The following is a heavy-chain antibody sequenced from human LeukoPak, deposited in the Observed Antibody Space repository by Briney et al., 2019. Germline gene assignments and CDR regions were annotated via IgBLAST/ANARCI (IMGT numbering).Heavy chain of an antibody. CDR3: ARDRDSKYEFWSGPLT. V-gene: IGHV1-18*01. CDR1: GYTFTSYG. Sequence: GASVRASCKASGYTFTSYGISWVRQAPGQGLEWMGWISAYNGNTNYAQKLQGRVTMTTDTSTSTAYMELRSLRSDDTAVYYCARDRDSKYEFWSGPLTWGQGTLVTVSS. D-gene: IGHD3-3*01. CDR2: ISAYNGNT. J-gene: IGHJ5*02.